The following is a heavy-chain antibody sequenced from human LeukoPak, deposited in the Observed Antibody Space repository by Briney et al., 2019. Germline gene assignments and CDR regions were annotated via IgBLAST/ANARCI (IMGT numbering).Heavy chain of an antibody. Sequence: ASVKVSCKASGYTFTSYYMHWVRQAPGQGLEWMGIINPSGGSTSYAQKFQGRVTMTRDTSTSTAYMELRSLRSDDTAVYYCARTPLWFGDNFDYWGQGTLVTVSS. J-gene: IGHJ4*02. CDR3: ARTPLWFGDNFDY. D-gene: IGHD3-10*01. CDR1: GYTFTSYY. V-gene: IGHV1-46*01. CDR2: INPSGGST.